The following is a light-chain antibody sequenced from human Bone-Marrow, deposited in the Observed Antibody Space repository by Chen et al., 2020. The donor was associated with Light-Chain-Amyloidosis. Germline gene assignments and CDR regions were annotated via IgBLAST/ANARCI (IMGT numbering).Light chain of an antibody. J-gene: IGLJ3*02. Sequence: SYVLTQPSSVSVALGQTATIACGGINIGSTSVHWYQQTPGQAPLLVVYDDSNRPSGIPERLSGSNSGNTATLTISRVEAGDEADYYCQVWDRSSDRPVFGGGTKLTVL. CDR2: DDS. CDR3: QVWDRSSDRPV. CDR1: NIGSTS. V-gene: IGLV3-21*02.